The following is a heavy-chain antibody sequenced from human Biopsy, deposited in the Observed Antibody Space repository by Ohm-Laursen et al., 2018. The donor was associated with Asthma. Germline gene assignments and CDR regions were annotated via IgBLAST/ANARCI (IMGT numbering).Heavy chain of an antibody. CDR3: ARVLESSSRGPFYFFALDV. CDR1: GFYFRDYF. J-gene: IGHJ6*02. D-gene: IGHD6-13*01. V-gene: IGHV3-11*01. Sequence: SLRLSCSAPGFYFRDYFMTWMRQAPGKGLEWVASISASGSTKYPSESVQGRSTISRDNAQNLLILEMDSLRADDTGIYYCARVLESSSRGPFYFFALDVWGRGTPVAVS. CDR2: ISASGSTK.